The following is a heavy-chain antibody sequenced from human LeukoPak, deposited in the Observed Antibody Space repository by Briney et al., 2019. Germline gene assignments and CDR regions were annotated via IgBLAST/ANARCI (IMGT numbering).Heavy chain of an antibody. CDR1: GFTFSSYA. D-gene: IGHD4-17*01. Sequence: GRSLRLSCAASGFTFSSYAMHWVRQAPGKGLEWVAVISYDGSNKYYADSVKGRFTISRDNSKNTLYLQMNSLRAEDTAVYYCARGDTVTCIDYWGQGTLVTVSS. CDR3: ARGDTVTCIDY. J-gene: IGHJ4*02. CDR2: ISYDGSNK. V-gene: IGHV3-30*04.